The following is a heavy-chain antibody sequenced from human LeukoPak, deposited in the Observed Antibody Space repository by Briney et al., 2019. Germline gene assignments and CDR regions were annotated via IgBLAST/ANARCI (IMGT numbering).Heavy chain of an antibody. J-gene: IGHJ4*02. Sequence: GGSLRLSCAASGFTVSSNYMSWVRQAPGKGLEWVSVIYSGGSTYYADSVKGRFTISRDNSKNTLYLQMNSLRAEDTAVYYCAKDQRVPLVRGVIDYWGQGTLVTVSS. CDR1: GFTVSSNY. D-gene: IGHD3-10*01. CDR3: AKDQRVPLVRGVIDY. V-gene: IGHV3-53*01. CDR2: IYSGGST.